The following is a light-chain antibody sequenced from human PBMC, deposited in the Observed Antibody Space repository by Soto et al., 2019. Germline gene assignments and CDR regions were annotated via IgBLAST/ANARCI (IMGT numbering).Light chain of an antibody. J-gene: IGKJ3*01. CDR3: QQYDNSQIT. Sequence: DIQMTQSPSSLSASVGDRVTITCQASQDISNYLNWYQQKPAKAPKLLIYDASNLETGVPSRFSGSGSGTDFTFTISSLQPEDIATYYCQQYDNSQITFGPGTKVDIK. CDR2: DAS. CDR1: QDISNY. V-gene: IGKV1-33*01.